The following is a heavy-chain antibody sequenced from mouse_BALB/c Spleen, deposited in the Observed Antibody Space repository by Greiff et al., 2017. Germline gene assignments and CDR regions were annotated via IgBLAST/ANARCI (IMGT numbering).Heavy chain of an antibody. J-gene: IGHJ3*01. D-gene: IGHD2-4*01. V-gene: IGHV5-6-5*01. Sequence: DVKLVESGGGLVKPGGSLKLSCAASGFTFSSYAMSWVRQTPEKRLEWVASISSGGSTYYPDSVKGRFTISRDDARNILYLQMSSLRSEDTAMYYCAREGLRPWFAYWGQGTLVTVSA. CDR3: AREGLRPWFAY. CDR1: GFTFSSYA. CDR2: ISSGGST.